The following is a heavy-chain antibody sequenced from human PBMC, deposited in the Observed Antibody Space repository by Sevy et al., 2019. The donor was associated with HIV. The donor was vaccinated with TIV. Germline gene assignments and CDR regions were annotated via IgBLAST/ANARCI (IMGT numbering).Heavy chain of an antibody. CDR3: ARVATTVTTEGYFDY. CDR2: IISSGSTI. Sequence: GGSLRLSCAASGFTFSDYYMSWIRQAPGKGLEWVSYIISSGSTIYYADSVKGRFTISRDNAKNSLYLQMNSLRAEDTAVYYCARVATTVTTEGYFDYWGQGTLVTVSS. CDR1: GFTFSDYY. D-gene: IGHD4-17*01. V-gene: IGHV3-11*01. J-gene: IGHJ4*02.